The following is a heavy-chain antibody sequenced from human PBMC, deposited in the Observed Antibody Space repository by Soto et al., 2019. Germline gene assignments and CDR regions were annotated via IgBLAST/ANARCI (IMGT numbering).Heavy chain of an antibody. D-gene: IGHD2-15*01. Sequence: SETLSLTCAVSSGSISSSNWWSWVRQPPGKGLEWIGEIYHSGSTNYNPSLKSRVTISVDKSKNQFSLKLSSVTAADTAVYYCFDDAVDSYLEMDFWGKGTTVNVSS. J-gene: IGHJ6*03. CDR2: IYHSGST. V-gene: IGHV4-4*02. CDR3: FDDAVDSYLEMDF. CDR1: SGSISSSNW.